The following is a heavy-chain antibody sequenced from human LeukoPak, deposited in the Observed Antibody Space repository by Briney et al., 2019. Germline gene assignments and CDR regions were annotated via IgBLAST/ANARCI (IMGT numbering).Heavy chain of an antibody. V-gene: IGHV4-59*08. Sequence: SETLSLTCTVSGGSISSYYWSWIRQPPGKGPEWIGYIYYSGSTNYNPSLKSRVTISVDTSKNQFSLKLSSVTAADTAVYYCARVGYSGSYRDWYFDLWGRGTLVTVSS. CDR3: ARVGYSGSYRDWYFDL. CDR1: GGSISSYY. CDR2: IYYSGST. D-gene: IGHD1-26*01. J-gene: IGHJ2*01.